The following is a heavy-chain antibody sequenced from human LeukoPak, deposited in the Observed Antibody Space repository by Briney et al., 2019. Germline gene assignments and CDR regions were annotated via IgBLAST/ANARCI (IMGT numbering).Heavy chain of an antibody. Sequence: SETLSLTCTVSGGSISSSSYYWGWIRQPPGKGLEWIGSIYYSGSTYYNPSLKSRVTISMDTSKNQFSLKLSSVTAADTAVYYCARLYSGTYGGIYYYYYMEVWGKGTTVTVSS. CDR1: GGSISSSSYY. V-gene: IGHV4-39*07. CDR3: ARLYSGTYGGIYYYYYMEV. D-gene: IGHD1-26*01. CDR2: IYYSGST. J-gene: IGHJ6*03.